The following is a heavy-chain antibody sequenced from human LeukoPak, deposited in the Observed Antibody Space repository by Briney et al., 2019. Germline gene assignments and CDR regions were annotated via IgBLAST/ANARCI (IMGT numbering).Heavy chain of an antibody. V-gene: IGHV5-51*01. CDR2: IYPGESDI. Sequence: GESLKISCKGSGYSFTSYWIGWVRQMPGKGLEWVGLIYPGESDIRYSPSFQGQVTISADKSISTAYLQWSSLKASDTAMYYCARRYSSSSGASDAFDMWGQGTMVSVSS. CDR1: GYSFTSYW. D-gene: IGHD6-6*01. CDR3: ARRYSSSSGASDAFDM. J-gene: IGHJ3*02.